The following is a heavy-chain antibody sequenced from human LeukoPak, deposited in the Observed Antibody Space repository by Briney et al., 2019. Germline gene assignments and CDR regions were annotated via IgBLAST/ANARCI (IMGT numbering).Heavy chain of an antibody. J-gene: IGHJ4*02. Sequence: GASVKVSCKASGGTFSSYAISWVRQAPGQGLEWMGWISAYNGNTNYAQKLQGRATMTTDTSTSTAYMELRSLRSDDTAVYYCARDESGSYGYWGQGTLVTVSS. CDR1: GGTFSSYA. D-gene: IGHD1-26*01. CDR2: ISAYNGNT. V-gene: IGHV1-18*01. CDR3: ARDESGSYGY.